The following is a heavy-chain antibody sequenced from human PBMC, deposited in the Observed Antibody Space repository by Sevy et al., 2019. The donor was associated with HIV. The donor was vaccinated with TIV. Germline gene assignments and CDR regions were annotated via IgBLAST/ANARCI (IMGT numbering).Heavy chain of an antibody. CDR1: GFPFNYYA. CDR3: ARERGTYYDTSGYPYLLEAGFDY. Sequence: GGSLRLSCVASGFPFNYYAMNWVHQAPGKGLEWILYINSDSDTMYYGHSVKGRFTISRDNAKNSLYLQMNSLRDEDTAVYYCARERGTYYDTSGYPYLLEAGFDYWGQGTLVTVSS. J-gene: IGHJ4*02. D-gene: IGHD3-22*01. CDR2: INSDSDTM. V-gene: IGHV3-48*02.